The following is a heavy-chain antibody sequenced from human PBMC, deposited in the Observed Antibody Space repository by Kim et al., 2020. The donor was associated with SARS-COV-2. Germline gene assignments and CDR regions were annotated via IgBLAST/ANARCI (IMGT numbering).Heavy chain of an antibody. CDR2: INDSGKS. V-gene: IGHV4-34*01. Sequence: SETLSLTCAVYGGSLSGFQWSWIRQTPGKGLEWIGEINDSGKSDYNPSLRGRISMSIDTSKKQFSLKLSSVTAADTAIYYCAAGAPGHWGQGTLVTVSP. J-gene: IGHJ1*01. CDR1: GGSLSGFQ. CDR3: AAGAPGH.